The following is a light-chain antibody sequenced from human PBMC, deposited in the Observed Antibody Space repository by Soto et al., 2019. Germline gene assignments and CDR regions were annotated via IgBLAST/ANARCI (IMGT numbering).Light chain of an antibody. V-gene: IGKV3-20*01. J-gene: IGKJ4*01. CDR1: QTVGRDY. Sequence: EIVLTQSPGTLSLSPGERATLSCRASQTVGRDYLGWYQQKPGQAPRLLIYDASNRATDIPDRFSGSGSGTDFTFTISRLEPEDFALYFCHQYAFSPLTFGGGTKVEIK. CDR3: HQYAFSPLT. CDR2: DAS.